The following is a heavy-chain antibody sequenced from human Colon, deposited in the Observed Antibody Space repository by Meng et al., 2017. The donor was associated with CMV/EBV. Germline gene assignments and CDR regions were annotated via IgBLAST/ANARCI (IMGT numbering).Heavy chain of an antibody. CDR3: TRTRGQLSFDY. J-gene: IGHJ4*02. CDR2: DVGGPSYR. CDR1: GFTFVNHR. V-gene: IGHV3-21*06. D-gene: IGHD2/OR15-2a*01. Sequence: GGSLRLSCAASGFTFVNHRMNWVRQAPGKGLEWVATDVGGPSYRYYADSVKGRFTVSRDNAKNLLYLQMDSLRVEDTAVYYCTRTRGQLSFDYWGQGIPVTVSS.